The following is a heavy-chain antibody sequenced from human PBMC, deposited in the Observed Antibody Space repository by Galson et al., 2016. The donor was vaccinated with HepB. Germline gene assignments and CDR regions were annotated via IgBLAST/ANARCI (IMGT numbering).Heavy chain of an antibody. D-gene: IGHD1-26*01. CDR3: ARLYNGGYRDQH. V-gene: IGHV3-72*01. CDR2: IRNKARSYTT. Sequence: SLRLSCAVSGFTFSDHHMDWVRQAPGKGLEWVGRIRNKARSYTTEYAASVKGRFTISRDDSKNSMYLQMNTRQREDTAVYYCARLYNGGYRDQHWGQGALVTVSS. CDR1: GFTFSDHH. J-gene: IGHJ1*01.